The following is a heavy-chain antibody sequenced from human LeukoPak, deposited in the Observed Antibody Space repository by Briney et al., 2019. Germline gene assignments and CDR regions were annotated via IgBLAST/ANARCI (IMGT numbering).Heavy chain of an antibody. CDR2: MNLKSGYT. J-gene: IGHJ4*02. D-gene: IGHD1-26*01. V-gene: IGHV1-8*03. Sequence: ASVKVSCKASGYSFTTYDINWERQATGQGLEWMGWMNLKSGYTGYAQKFQGRVTITRDTSTSTVYMELSSLRSEDTAVYYCARVAGSIDYWGQGTLVTVSS. CDR3: ARVAGSIDY. CDR1: GYSFTTYD.